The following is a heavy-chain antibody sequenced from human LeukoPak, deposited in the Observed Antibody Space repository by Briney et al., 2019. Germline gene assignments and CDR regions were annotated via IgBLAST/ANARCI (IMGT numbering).Heavy chain of an antibody. V-gene: IGHV3-48*03. CDR1: GFNFNTYE. J-gene: IGHJ4*02. D-gene: IGHD6-13*01. CDR2: ICGRGTTK. Sequence: GGSLRLSCAASGFNFNTYEMNWVRQAPGKGLEWVSYICGRGTTKYYADSVKGRFTISRDNAENSLYLQMNGLRAEDTAVYYCARGTIAAAGYYYFDYWGQGTQVTVSS. CDR3: ARGTIAAAGYYYFDY.